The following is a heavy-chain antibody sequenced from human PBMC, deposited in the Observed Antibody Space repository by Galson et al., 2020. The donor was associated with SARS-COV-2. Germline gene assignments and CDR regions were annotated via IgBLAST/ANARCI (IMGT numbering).Heavy chain of an antibody. CDR3: SRGHWGRDY. V-gene: IGHV3-7*04. Sequence: GESLKISCVGSGFTFSSHWMSWVRQAPGRGLEWVADIKPDGSDKYYVDSVKGRFTIGRDNAKNSVYLQMNSLGAEDTAVYYCSRGHWGRDYWGQGTLVTVSS. CDR2: IKPDGSDK. CDR1: GFTFSSHW. J-gene: IGHJ4*02. D-gene: IGHD7-27*01.